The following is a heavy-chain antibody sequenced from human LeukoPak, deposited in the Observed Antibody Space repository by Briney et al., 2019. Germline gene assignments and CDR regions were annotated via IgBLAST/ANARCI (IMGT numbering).Heavy chain of an antibody. J-gene: IGHJ5*02. Sequence: GGSLRLSCAASGFTFSSFAMSWVRQAPGKGLEWVSVISGGGSNTFYTDSVKGRFTIPRDNSKNTLYLQMNSLRAEDTAIYYCAKNPAIVVATLWFDPWGQGTLVTVSS. CDR2: ISGGGSNT. V-gene: IGHV3-23*01. D-gene: IGHD3-22*01. CDR3: AKNPAIVVATLWFDP. CDR1: GFTFSSFA.